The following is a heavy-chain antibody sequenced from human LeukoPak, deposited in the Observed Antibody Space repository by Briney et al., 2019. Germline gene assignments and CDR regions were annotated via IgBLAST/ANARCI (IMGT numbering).Heavy chain of an antibody. J-gene: IGHJ4*02. CDR2: IYYSGST. V-gene: IGHV4-59*08. CDR1: GGSISSYY. Sequence: SETLSLTCTVSGGSISSYYWSWIRQPPGKGLEWIGYIYYSGSTNYNPSLKSRVTISVDTSKNQFSLKLSSVTAADTAVYYCVLTGSSDYYFDYWGQGILVTVSS. CDR3: VLTGSSDYYFDY. D-gene: IGHD1-14*01.